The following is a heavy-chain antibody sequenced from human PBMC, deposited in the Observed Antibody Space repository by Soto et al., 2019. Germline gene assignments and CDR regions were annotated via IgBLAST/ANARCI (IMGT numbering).Heavy chain of an antibody. D-gene: IGHD3-22*01. V-gene: IGHV4-34*01. CDR1: GGSFSGYY. CDR3: AGSSRGSFDYYDSSGPFDP. Sequence: SETLSLTCAVYGGSFSGYYWSWIRQPPGKGLEWIGEINHSGSTNYNPSLKSRVTISVDTSKNQFSLKLSSVTAADTAVYYCAGSSRGSFDYYDSSGPFDPWGQGTLVTVSS. J-gene: IGHJ5*02. CDR2: INHSGST.